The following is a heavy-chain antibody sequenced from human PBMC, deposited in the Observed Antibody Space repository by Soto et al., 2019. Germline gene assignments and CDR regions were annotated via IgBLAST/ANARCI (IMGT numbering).Heavy chain of an antibody. J-gene: IGHJ6*02. D-gene: IGHD6-19*01. V-gene: IGHV3-33*01. CDR2: IWYDGSNK. CDR3: ARAGNGGGAVAGYYYYGMDV. Sequence: GGSLRLSCAASGFTFSSYGMHWVRQAPGKGLEWVAVIWYDGSNKYYADSVKGRFTISRDNSKNTLYLQMNSLRAEDTAVYYCARAGNGGGAVAGYYYYGMDVWGQGTTVTVSS. CDR1: GFTFSSYG.